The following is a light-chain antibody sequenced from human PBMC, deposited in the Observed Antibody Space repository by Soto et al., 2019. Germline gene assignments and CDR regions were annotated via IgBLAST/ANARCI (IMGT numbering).Light chain of an antibody. Sequence: EVVLTKSPATLSVSTGERATLSCRASQSVSSDLAWYHQKPGQAPRLLIYGVSTRATGIPARFSGSGSGTDFTLTISRLEPEDFAVYYCQQYGGSMTFGQGTKVDI. J-gene: IGKJ1*01. V-gene: IGKV3-20*01. CDR2: GVS. CDR3: QQYGGSMT. CDR1: QSVSSD.